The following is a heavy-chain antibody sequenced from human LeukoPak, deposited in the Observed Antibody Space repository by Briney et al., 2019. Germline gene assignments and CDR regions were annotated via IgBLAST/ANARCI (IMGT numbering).Heavy chain of an antibody. D-gene: IGHD2-2*01. V-gene: IGHV5-51*01. CDR1: GYSFTSYW. CDR3: ARRGRTGRINCSSTSCYGGIDY. J-gene: IGHJ4*02. CDR2: IYPGDSDT. Sequence: GESLKISCKGSGYSFTSYWIGWVRQMPGKGLEWMGIIYPGDSDTRYSPSFQGQVTISADKSISTAYLQWSSLKASDTAMYYRARRGRTGRINCSSTSCYGGIDYWGQGTLVTVSS.